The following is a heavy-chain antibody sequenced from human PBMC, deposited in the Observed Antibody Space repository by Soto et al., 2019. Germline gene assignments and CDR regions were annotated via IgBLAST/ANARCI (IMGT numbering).Heavy chain of an antibody. J-gene: IGHJ3*02. CDR1: GGSISSGGYY. D-gene: IGHD2-2*01. Sequence: SETLSLTCTVSGGSISSGGYYWSWIRQHPGKGLEWIGYIYYSGSTYYNPSLKSRVTISVDTSKNQFSLKLSSVTAADTAVYYCARALTFYQLLLYPDAFDIWGQGTMVTVSS. CDR3: ARALTFYQLLLYPDAFDI. CDR2: IYYSGST. V-gene: IGHV4-31*03.